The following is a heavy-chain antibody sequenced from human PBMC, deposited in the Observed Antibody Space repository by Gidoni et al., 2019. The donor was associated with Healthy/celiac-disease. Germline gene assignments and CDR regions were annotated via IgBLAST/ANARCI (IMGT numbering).Heavy chain of an antibody. Sequence: QVQLVESGGGVVQPGMSLRLSCAASGFTFSSYGMHWVRQAPGKGLEGVAVLWYDGSNKYYADTVKGRFTISRDNSKNTLYLQMNSLRAEDTAVYYCAREVNLAAAGTGGGDYWGQGTLVTVSS. CDR2: LWYDGSNK. CDR3: AREVNLAAAGTGGGDY. D-gene: IGHD6-13*01. J-gene: IGHJ4*02. V-gene: IGHV3-33*01. CDR1: GFTFSSYG.